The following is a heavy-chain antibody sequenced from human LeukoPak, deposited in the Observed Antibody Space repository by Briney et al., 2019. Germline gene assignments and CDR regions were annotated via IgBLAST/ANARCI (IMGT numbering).Heavy chain of an antibody. Sequence: ASVKVSCKASGFTITGAYMHWMRQAPGQGLEWMGWINPNSGETRYEQKFQGRVTVTRDTSIDTVHMELGSLTSDDTAVYYCARVLFNSGYDSWGQGTLVTVSS. CDR1: GFTITGAY. J-gene: IGHJ5*01. D-gene: IGHD3-9*01. CDR2: INPNSGET. V-gene: IGHV1-2*02. CDR3: ARVLFNSGYDS.